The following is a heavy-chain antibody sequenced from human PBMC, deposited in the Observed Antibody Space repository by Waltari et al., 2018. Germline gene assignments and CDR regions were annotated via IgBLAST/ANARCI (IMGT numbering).Heavy chain of an antibody. CDR2: IKSKTDGGTT. J-gene: IGHJ4*02. D-gene: IGHD5-12*01. Sequence: EVQLVESGGDLVKPGGSLRLSCAASGFTFSNAWMSWVRQAPGKGLEWVGRIKSKTDGGTTDYAAPVKGRFTISRDDSKNTLYLQMNSLKTEDTAVYYCTTDSGYDYGLDYWGQGTLVTVSS. CDR1: GFTFSNAW. CDR3: TTDSGYDYGLDY. V-gene: IGHV3-15*01.